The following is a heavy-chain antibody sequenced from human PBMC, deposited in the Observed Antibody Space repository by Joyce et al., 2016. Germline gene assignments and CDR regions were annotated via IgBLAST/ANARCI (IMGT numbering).Heavy chain of an antibody. D-gene: IGHD3-22*01. J-gene: IGHJ4*02. V-gene: IGHV1-2*02. CDR2: INPDSGGT. Sequence: QVQLVQSGAEVKKTGASVKVSCKASGYTFTGYYIHWVRQAPVQGLGWMGCINPDSGGTNYAQKFQGRVTMTRDTAVSTAYMELSRLRSDDTAVYYCARGGYHGPYYFDYWGQGTLVTVSS. CDR1: GYTFTGYY. CDR3: ARGGYHGPYYFDY.